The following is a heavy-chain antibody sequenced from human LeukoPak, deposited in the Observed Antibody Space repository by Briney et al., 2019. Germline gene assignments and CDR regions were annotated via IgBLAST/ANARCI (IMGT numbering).Heavy chain of an antibody. V-gene: IGHV1-2*04. Sequence: ASVKVSCKASGYTFTSYAMHWVRQSPGQRLEWMGWINPNSGGTNYAQKFQGWVTMTRDTSISTAYMELSRLRSDDTAVYYCARGGPTYYYDSSGRDAFDIWGQGTMVTVSS. J-gene: IGHJ3*02. CDR3: ARGGPTYYYDSSGRDAFDI. D-gene: IGHD3-22*01. CDR1: GYTFTSYA. CDR2: INPNSGGT.